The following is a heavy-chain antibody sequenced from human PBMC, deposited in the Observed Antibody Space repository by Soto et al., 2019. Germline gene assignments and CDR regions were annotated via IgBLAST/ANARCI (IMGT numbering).Heavy chain of an antibody. CDR3: AIGVDPYYYDSSGYLGYAFDI. CDR2: IYYSGST. J-gene: IGHJ3*02. V-gene: IGHV4-59*01. Sequence: QVQLQESGPGLVKPSETLSLTCTVSGGSISSYYWSWIRQPPGKGLEWIGYIYYSGSTNYNPSLKSRVTISVDTSKNQFSLKLSSVTAADTAVDYCAIGVDPYYYDSSGYLGYAFDIWGQGTMVTVSS. CDR1: GGSISSYY. D-gene: IGHD3-22*01.